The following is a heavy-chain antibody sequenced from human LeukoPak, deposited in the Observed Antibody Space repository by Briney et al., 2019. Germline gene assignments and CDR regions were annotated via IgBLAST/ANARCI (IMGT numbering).Heavy chain of an antibody. CDR1: GFSLTTFD. V-gene: IGHV3-30*18. D-gene: IGHD6-13*01. Sequence: GGSLRLSCAASGFSLTTFDIHWVRQAPGKGLEWVALISYDGRDIYYLDSVEGRFTISRDNSKNTVYLQMNSLRTEDTAVYYCAKPPKDDNASWYYCFDSWGQGTLVTVSS. CDR3: AKPPKDDNASWYYCFDS. CDR2: ISYDGRDI. J-gene: IGHJ4*02.